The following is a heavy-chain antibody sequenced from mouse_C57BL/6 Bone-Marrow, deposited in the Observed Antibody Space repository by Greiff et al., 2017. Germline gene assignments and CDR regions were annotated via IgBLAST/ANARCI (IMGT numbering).Heavy chain of an antibody. J-gene: IGHJ4*01. Sequence: VQLQQSGPELVKPGASVKLSCKASGYTFTSYDINWVKQRPGQGLEWIGWIYPRDGSTKYNEKFKGKATLTVDTSSSTAYMELHSLTSEDSAVYFCARSVYYGSSWYAMDYWGQGTSVTVSS. CDR2: IYPRDGST. CDR3: ARSVYYGSSWYAMDY. D-gene: IGHD1-1*01. V-gene: IGHV1-85*01. CDR1: GYTFTSYD.